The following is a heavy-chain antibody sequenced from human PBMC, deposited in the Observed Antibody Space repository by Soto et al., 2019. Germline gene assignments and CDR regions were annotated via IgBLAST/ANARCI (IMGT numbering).Heavy chain of an antibody. CDR1: GYTFTSYT. V-gene: IGHV1-3*01. CDR2: INAGNGNT. J-gene: IGHJ6*02. D-gene: IGHD6-6*01. CDR3: ARCSIAARLYYYGMDV. Sequence: ASVKVSCKASGYTFTSYTMHWVRQAPGQRLEWMGWINAGNGNTNYAQKLQGRVTMTTDTSTSTAYMELRSLRSDDTAVYYCARCSIAARLYYYGMDVWGQGTTVTVSS.